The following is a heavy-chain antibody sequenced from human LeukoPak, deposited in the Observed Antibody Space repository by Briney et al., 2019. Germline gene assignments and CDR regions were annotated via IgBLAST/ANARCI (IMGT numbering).Heavy chain of an antibody. CDR2: ISYDGSNK. D-gene: IGHD6-13*01. J-gene: IGHJ5*02. V-gene: IGHV3-30-3*01. CDR3: ARVDYSTGFDP. Sequence: PGGSLRLSCAASGFTFSSYAMHWVRQAPGKGLEWVAVISYDGSNKYYADSVKGRFTISRDNSKNTLYLQMNSLRAEDTAVYYCARVDYSTGFDPWGQGTLVTVSS. CDR1: GFTFSSYA.